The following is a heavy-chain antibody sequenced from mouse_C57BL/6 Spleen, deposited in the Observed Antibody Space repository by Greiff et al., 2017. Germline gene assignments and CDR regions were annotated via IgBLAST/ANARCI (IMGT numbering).Heavy chain of an antibody. CDR2: IDPETGGT. J-gene: IGHJ3*01. D-gene: IGHD1-1*02. CDR3: TRNYGRRFAY. CDR1: GYTFTDYE. Sequence: VHLVESGAELVRPGASVTLSCKASGYTFTDYEMHWVKQTPVHGLEWIGAIDPETGGTAYNQKFKGKAILTADKSSSTAYMELRSLTSEDSTVYYCTRNYGRRFAYWGQGTLVTVSA. V-gene: IGHV1-15*01.